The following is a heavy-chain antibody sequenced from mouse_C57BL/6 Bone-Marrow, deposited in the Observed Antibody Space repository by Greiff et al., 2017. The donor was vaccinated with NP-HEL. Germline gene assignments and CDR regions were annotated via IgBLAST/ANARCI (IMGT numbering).Heavy chain of an antibody. Sequence: EVQLVESGGGLVQPGGSLSLSCAASGFTFTDYYMSWVRQPPGKALEWLGFIRNKANGYTTEYSASVKGRFTISRDNSQSILYLQMNALGAEDSATYYCARYKSSSGYFDYWGQGTTLTVSS. J-gene: IGHJ2*01. CDR1: GFTFTDYY. D-gene: IGHD3-2*02. CDR3: ARYKSSSGYFDY. V-gene: IGHV7-3*01. CDR2: IRNKANGYTT.